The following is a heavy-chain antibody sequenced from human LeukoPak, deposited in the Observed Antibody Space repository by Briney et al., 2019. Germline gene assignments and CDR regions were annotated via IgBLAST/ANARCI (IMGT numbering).Heavy chain of an antibody. CDR3: ARLADEMPDWFDP. CDR1: GSSFTSYW. D-gene: IGHD5-24*01. V-gene: IGHV5-51*01. CDR2: IYPGDSDT. Sequence: GASLQISCKGSGSSFTSYWIGWVRPLPGKGLEWMGIIYPGDSDTRYSPSFQGQVTISADKSISTAYLQWSSLKASDTAMYYCARLADEMPDWFDPWGQGTLVTVSS. J-gene: IGHJ5*02.